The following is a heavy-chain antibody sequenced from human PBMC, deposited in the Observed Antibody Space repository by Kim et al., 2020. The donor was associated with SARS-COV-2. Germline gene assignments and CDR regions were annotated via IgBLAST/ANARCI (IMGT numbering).Heavy chain of an antibody. J-gene: IGHJ4*02. D-gene: IGHD3-22*01. CDR3: ALYYYDSSGYYSEDY. Sequence: PSLQSRVTIAVDTSKNQLSLRLSSVTAADTAVYYCALYYYDSSGYYSEDYWGQGTLVTVSS. V-gene: IGHV4-39*01.